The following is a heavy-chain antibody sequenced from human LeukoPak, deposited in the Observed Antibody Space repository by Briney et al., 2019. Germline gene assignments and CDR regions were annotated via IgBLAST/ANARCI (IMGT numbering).Heavy chain of an antibody. D-gene: IGHD6-19*01. CDR1: GGSISSSVHY. Sequence: SETLSLTCSVSGGSISSSVHYWGWVRQPPGKGLEWIVSGSSSGSAYYNPSLKSRVTVSVDTSKNQFSLKVTSVTAADTAVYYCARDEKGHASGWTQLDVWGKGTTVTVSS. V-gene: IGHV4-39*07. J-gene: IGHJ6*04. CDR2: GSSSGSA. CDR3: ARDEKGHASGWTQLDV.